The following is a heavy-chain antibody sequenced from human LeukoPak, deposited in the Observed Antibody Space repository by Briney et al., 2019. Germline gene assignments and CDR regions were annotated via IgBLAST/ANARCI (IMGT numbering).Heavy chain of an antibody. CDR1: GDSIRSYY. V-gene: IGHV4-59*08. D-gene: IGHD6-13*01. Sequence: SETLSLTCTVSGDSIRSYYCSWIRQPPGKGLEWIGYIYYSGSTSYNPSLKTRVTISVDTSKNQFSLKLSSVTAADTAVYFCARAYSSSWYFNWFDPWGQGTLVTVSS. CDR3: ARAYSSSWYFNWFDP. CDR2: IYYSGST. J-gene: IGHJ5*02.